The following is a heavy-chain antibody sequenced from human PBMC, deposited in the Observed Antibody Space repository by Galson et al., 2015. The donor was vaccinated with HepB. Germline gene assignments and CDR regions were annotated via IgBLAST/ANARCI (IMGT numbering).Heavy chain of an antibody. J-gene: IGHJ6*03. Sequence: SLRLSCAASGFTFSSYWMSWVRQAPGKGLEWVANIKQDGSEKYYVDSVKGRFTISRDNAKNSLYLQMNSLRAEDTAVYYCARRGSGWYTTMDVWGKGTTVTVSS. CDR1: GFTFSSYW. V-gene: IGHV3-7*01. CDR2: IKQDGSEK. D-gene: IGHD6-19*01. CDR3: ARRGSGWYTTMDV.